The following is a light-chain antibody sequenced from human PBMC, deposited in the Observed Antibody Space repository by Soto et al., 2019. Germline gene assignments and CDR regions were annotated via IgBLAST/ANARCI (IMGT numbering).Light chain of an antibody. V-gene: IGKV3-20*01. Sequence: EIVLTQSPGTLSLSPGERATLSCRASQSVSSSYLAWYQQKPGQAPRLLIYGASSRATCIPDRFSGSGSGTDFSVTISRLEPEDFAVYYCQQYGSSPLFTFGPGTKVDIK. CDR3: QQYGSSPLFT. J-gene: IGKJ3*01. CDR2: GAS. CDR1: QSVSSSY.